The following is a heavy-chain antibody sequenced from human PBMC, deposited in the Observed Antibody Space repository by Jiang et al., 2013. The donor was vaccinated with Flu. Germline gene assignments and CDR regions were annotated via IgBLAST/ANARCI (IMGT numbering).Heavy chain of an antibody. D-gene: IGHD5-24*01. V-gene: IGHV5-51*01. Sequence: GAEVKKPGESLKISCKGSGYSFTSYWIGWVRQMPGKGLEWMGIIYPGDSDTRYSPSFQGQVTISADKSISTAYLQWSSLKASDTAMYYCARPSQPPTIRREMATIGGHFDYWGQGTLVTVSS. CDR1: GYSFTSYW. CDR3: ARPSQPPTIRREMATIGGHFDY. J-gene: IGHJ4*02. CDR2: IYPGDSDT.